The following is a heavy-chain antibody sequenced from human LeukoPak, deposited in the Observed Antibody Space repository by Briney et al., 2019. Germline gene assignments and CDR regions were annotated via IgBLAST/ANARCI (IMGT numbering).Heavy chain of an antibody. V-gene: IGHV3-30*02. CDR1: GFTFSSYG. J-gene: IGHJ3*02. D-gene: IGHD6-13*01. CDR3: AKACVYGIAAAAALDAAFDI. CDR2: IRYDGSNK. Sequence: PGGSLRLSCAASGFTFSSYGMNWVRQAPGKGLGWVAFIRYDGSNKYYADSVKGRSTISRDNSKNTLYLQMNSLRAEDTAVYYCAKACVYGIAAAAALDAAFDIWGQGTMVTVSS.